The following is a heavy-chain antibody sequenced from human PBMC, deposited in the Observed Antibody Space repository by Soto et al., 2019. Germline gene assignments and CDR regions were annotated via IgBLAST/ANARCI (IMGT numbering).Heavy chain of an antibody. V-gene: IGHV3-9*01. CDR3: AKDLYSNYGYAFDI. CDR2: ISWNSDNI. Sequence: EVQLVESGGGLVQPGRSLRLSCAASGFTFVDYAMHCVRQAPGKGLGWVSGISWNSDNIGYADSVKGRFTISRDNGKNSPYLQMNSLRGEDTGLYYCAKDLYSNYGYAFDIWGQGTMVTVSS. J-gene: IGHJ3*02. CDR1: GFTFVDYA. D-gene: IGHD4-4*01.